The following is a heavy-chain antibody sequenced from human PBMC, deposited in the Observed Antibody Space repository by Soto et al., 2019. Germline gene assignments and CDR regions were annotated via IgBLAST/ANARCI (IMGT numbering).Heavy chain of an antibody. J-gene: IGHJ6*02. CDR1: GFTFSNAW. CDR3: TTMTVLRFLEWTLYPPPEDYGMDV. CDR2: IKSKTDGGTT. Sequence: GGSLRLSCAASGFTFSNAWMNWVRQAPGKGLEWVGRIKSKTDGGTTDYAAPVKGRFTISRDDSKNTLYLQMNSLKTEDTAVYYCTTMTVLRFLEWTLYPPPEDYGMDVWGQGTTVTVSS. D-gene: IGHD3-3*01. V-gene: IGHV3-15*07.